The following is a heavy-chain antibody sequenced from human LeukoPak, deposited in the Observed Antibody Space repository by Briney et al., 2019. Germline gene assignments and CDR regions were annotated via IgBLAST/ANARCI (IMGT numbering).Heavy chain of an antibody. CDR3: TTGLRGYSYGFDY. Sequence: PGGSLRLSCAVSGLPFSHYDMNWVRQAPGKGLEWVGRIKSKTDGGTTDYAAPVKGRFTISRDDSKNTLYLQMNSLKAEDTAVYYCTTGLRGYSYGFDYWGQGTLVTVSS. CDR2: IKSKTDGGTT. V-gene: IGHV3-15*01. D-gene: IGHD5-18*01. J-gene: IGHJ4*02. CDR1: GLPFSHYD.